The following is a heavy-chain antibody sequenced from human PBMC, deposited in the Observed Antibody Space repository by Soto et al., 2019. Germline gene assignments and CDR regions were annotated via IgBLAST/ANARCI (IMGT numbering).Heavy chain of an antibody. J-gene: IGHJ3*02. CDR1: GFTFSDYY. CDR2: ISSSGSTI. D-gene: IGHD4-17*01. Sequence: GGSLRLSCAASGFTFSDYYMSWIRQAPGKGLEWVSYISSSGSTIYYADSVKGRFTISRDNAKNSLYLQMNSLRAEDTAVYYCASTDYGDYHDDFDIWGQGTMVTVSS. CDR3: ASTDYGDYHDDFDI. V-gene: IGHV3-11*01.